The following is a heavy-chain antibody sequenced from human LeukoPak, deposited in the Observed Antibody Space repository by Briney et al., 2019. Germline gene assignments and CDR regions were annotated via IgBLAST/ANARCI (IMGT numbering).Heavy chain of an antibody. V-gene: IGHV3-48*02. J-gene: IGHJ6*02. CDR3: ARDSVPEHYYYYGMDV. D-gene: IGHD3-10*01. Sequence: PGGSLRLSCAASGFTFSSYSMNWVRQAPGKGLEWVSYISSSSSTIYYADSVKGRFTISRDNAKNSLYLQMNSLRDEDTAVYYCARDSVPEHYYYYGMDVWGQGTTVTVSS. CDR1: GFTFSSYS. CDR2: ISSSSSTI.